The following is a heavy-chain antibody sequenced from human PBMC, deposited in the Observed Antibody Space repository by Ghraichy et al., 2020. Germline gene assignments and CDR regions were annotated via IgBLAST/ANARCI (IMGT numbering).Heavy chain of an antibody. D-gene: IGHD1-26*01. CDR3: ARYSGSYGSDY. CDR2: INHSGST. Sequence: SETLSLTCAVYGGSFSGYYWSWIRQPPGKGLEWIGEINHSGSTNYNPSLKSRVTISVGTSKNQFSLKLSSVTAADTAVYYCARYSGSYGSDYWGQGTLVTVSS. J-gene: IGHJ4*02. V-gene: IGHV4-34*01. CDR1: GGSFSGYY.